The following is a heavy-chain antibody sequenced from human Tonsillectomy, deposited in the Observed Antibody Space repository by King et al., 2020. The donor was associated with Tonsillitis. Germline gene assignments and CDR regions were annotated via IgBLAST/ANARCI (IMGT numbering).Heavy chain of an antibody. J-gene: IGHJ4*02. D-gene: IGHD1-26*01. CDR3: ARDQWVGAIDY. Sequence: QLQESGPGLVKPSETLSLTCTVSGGSISSYYWSWLRQPAGKGLEWIGRIYTSGSSHYNPSLKSRVTMSVDTSRHQFSLKLSSVTAADTAVYYCARDQWVGAIDYWGQGTLVTVSS. V-gene: IGHV4-4*07. CDR2: IYTSGSS. CDR1: GGSISSYY.